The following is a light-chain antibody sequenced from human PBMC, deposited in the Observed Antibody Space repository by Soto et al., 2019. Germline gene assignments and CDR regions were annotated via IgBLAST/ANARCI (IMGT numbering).Light chain of an antibody. Sequence: EIVLTQSPATLSLSPGERATLSCRASHSVSSDLAWYQQKPGHAPRLLIYDASSRATGIPARFSGSGSGTDFTLTISSLEPEAFAVYYCQQRSNSPPLTFGGGNNVEIK. CDR1: HSVSSD. CDR3: QQRSNSPPLT. V-gene: IGKV3-11*01. J-gene: IGKJ4*01. CDR2: DAS.